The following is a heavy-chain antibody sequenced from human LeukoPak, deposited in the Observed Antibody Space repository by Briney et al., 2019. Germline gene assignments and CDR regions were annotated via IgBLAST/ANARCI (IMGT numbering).Heavy chain of an antibody. CDR3: ARGSSDFWSGYGGNWFDP. CDR1: GYTFTSYD. CDR2: MNPNSGNT. Sequence: ASVTVSRKASGYTFTSYDINWVRQAPGEGLEWMGWMNPNSGNTGYAQKFQGRVTMTRNTSISTAYMELSSLRSEDTAVYYCARGSSDFWSGYGGNWFDPWGQGTLVTVSS. V-gene: IGHV1-8*01. D-gene: IGHD3-3*01. J-gene: IGHJ5*02.